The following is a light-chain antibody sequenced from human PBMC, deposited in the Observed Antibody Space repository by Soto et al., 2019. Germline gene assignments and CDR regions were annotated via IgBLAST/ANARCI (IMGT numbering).Light chain of an antibody. Sequence: DIQMTQSPSNLSASVGDRVTITCRASQSISTWLAWYQQKPGKAPKLLIYKASNLEGGVPSRFSGSGSGTEFNITISSLQPDDFATYYCQQYNTYPLTFGGGTKV. J-gene: IGKJ4*01. CDR1: QSISTW. CDR2: KAS. V-gene: IGKV1-5*03. CDR3: QQYNTYPLT.